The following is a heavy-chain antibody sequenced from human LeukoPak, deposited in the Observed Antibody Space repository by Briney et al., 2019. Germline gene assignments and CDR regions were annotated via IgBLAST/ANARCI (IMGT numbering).Heavy chain of an antibody. Sequence: GGSLRLSCAASGFTFSSYGMNWVRQAPGEGLEWVSSISSSSSYKYYADSMKGRFTISRDNAKNSQYQQMNSLRAEDTAVYFCSRAEYSPGYYSYDYYYMDVWGKGTTVTVSS. CDR3: SRAEYSPGYYSYDYYYMDV. V-gene: IGHV3-21*01. CDR2: ISSSSSYK. CDR1: GFTFSSYG. D-gene: IGHD6-6*01. J-gene: IGHJ6*03.